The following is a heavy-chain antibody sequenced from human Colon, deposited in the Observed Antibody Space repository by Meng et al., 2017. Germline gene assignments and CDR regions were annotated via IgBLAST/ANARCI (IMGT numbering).Heavy chain of an antibody. D-gene: IGHD3-16*01. CDR2: INHSGST. V-gene: IGHV4-34*01. CDR1: GGSFSGYY. CDR3: ARSLGYYDYVWGSYPPGY. J-gene: IGHJ4*02. Sequence: QVQFRQWGAVLLKPSATLPLTCAVYGGSFSGYYWSWIRQPPGKGLEWIGEINHSGSTNYNPSLKSRVTISVDTSKNQFSLKLSSVTAADTAVYYCARSLGYYDYVWGSYPPGYWGQGTLVTVSS.